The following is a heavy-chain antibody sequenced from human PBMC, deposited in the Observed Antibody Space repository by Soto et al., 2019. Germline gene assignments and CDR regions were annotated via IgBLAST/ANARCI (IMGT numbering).Heavy chain of an antibody. V-gene: IGHV4-31*03. D-gene: IGHD4-17*01. Sequence: QVQLQESGPGLVKPSQTLSLTCTVSGGSISSGGYYCSWIRQHPGKGLEWIGYIYYSGSTYYNPSLKSRVTISVDTSKNQFSRKLSSVTAADTAVYYCARDGYGDYTGWFDPWGQGTLVTVSS. J-gene: IGHJ5*02. CDR2: IYYSGST. CDR3: ARDGYGDYTGWFDP. CDR1: GGSISSGGYY.